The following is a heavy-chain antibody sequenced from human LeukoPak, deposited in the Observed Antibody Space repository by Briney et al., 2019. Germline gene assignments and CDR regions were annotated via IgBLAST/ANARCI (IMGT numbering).Heavy chain of an antibody. Sequence: SETLSLTCTVSGGSISSSSYYWAWIRQPPGKGLEWTGSIHYSGSTYYNPSLQSRVTISIDTSKNQFSLKLRFVTAADTAVYYCARVRCSGGSCPYYYYYYYMDVWGKGTTVTVSS. CDR3: ARVRCSGGSCPYYYYYYYMDV. CDR1: GGSISSSSYY. D-gene: IGHD2-15*01. V-gene: IGHV4-39*07. CDR2: IHYSGST. J-gene: IGHJ6*03.